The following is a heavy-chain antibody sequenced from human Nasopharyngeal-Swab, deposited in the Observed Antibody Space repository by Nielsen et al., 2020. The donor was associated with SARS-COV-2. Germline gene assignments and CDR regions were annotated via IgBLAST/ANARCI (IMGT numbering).Heavy chain of an antibody. CDR3: ARGQQGALYYFDY. CDR2: IKQDGSEK. J-gene: IGHJ4*02. V-gene: IGHV3-7*04. D-gene: IGHD6-13*01. Sequence: GESLKISCAASGFTFSSYAMSWVRQAPGKGLEWVANIKQDGSEKYYVDSVKGRFTISRDNAKNSLYLQMNSLTAEDTAVYYCARGQQGALYYFDYWGQGTLVTVSS. CDR1: GFTFSSYA.